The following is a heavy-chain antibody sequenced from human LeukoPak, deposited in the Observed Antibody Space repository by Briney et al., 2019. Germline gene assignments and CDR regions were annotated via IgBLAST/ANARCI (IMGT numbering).Heavy chain of an antibody. V-gene: IGHV1-69*13. CDR1: GGTFSSYA. D-gene: IGHD3-10*01. CDR3: ASNYYGSGSPIQN. CDR2: IIPIFGTA. J-gene: IGHJ1*01. Sequence: SVKVSCKASGGTFSSYAISWVRQAPGQGLEWMGGIIPIFGTANYAQKFQGRVTITADESTSTAYMELSSLRSEDTAVYYCASNYYGSGSPIQNWGQGTLVTVSS.